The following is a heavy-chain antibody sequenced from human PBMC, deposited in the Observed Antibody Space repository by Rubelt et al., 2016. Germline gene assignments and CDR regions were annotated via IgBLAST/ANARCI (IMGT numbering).Heavy chain of an antibody. CDR2: MNPNSGNT. Sequence: QVQLVQSGAEVKKPGASVKVSCKASGYTFTSYDINWVRQATGQGLEWMGWMNPNSGNTGCAQNFQGRGTMTRDTSISTAYMERSRLRSDDTAVYDCASVSWRAGDAFDIWGQGTMVTVSS. CDR3: ASVSWRAGDAFDI. J-gene: IGHJ3*02. CDR1: GYTFTSYD. D-gene: IGHD6-13*01. V-gene: IGHV1-8*01.